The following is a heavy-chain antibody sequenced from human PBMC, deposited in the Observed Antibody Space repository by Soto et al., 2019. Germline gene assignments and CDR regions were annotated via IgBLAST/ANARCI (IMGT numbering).Heavy chain of an antibody. CDR1: GFTFSRYW. D-gene: IGHD2-15*01. CDR3: ASSSRGGYCSGGRCSHAFDI. J-gene: IGHJ3*02. V-gene: IGHV3-74*01. CDR2: INSDGSST. Sequence: GGSLRLSCAASGFTFSRYWMHWVRQAPGRGLVWVSRINSDGSSTSYADSVKGRFTISRDNAKNTLCLQMNSLRAEDTAVYYCASSSRGGYCSGGRCSHAFDIWGQGTMVTVSS.